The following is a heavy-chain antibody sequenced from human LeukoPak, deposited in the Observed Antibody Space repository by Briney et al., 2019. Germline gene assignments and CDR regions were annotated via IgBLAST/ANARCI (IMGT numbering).Heavy chain of an antibody. CDR3: ARDRAYQYYDLLTGYYYYYGLDV. CDR2: IKEDGSEK. CDR1: GFTFSSQW. J-gene: IGHJ6*02. D-gene: IGHD3-9*01. V-gene: IGHV3-7*01. Sequence: PGGSLRLSCAASGFTFSSQWMSWVRQAPGKGLEWVGNIKEDGSEKYYVDSVKGRFTISRDNAGNSLYLQMNSLRAEDTAVYFCARDRAYQYYDLLTGYYYYYGLDVWGQGTTVTVSS.